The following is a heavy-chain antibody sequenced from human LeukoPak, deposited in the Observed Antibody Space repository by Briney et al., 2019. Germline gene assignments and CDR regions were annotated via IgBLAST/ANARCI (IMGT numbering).Heavy chain of an antibody. CDR2: IYSGGAT. CDR3: ARGLSSIAASSYYDY. D-gene: IGHD6-6*01. V-gene: IGHV3-66*02. CDR1: GITVSTNY. J-gene: IGHJ4*02. Sequence: GGSLRLSCAASGITVSTNYMSWVRQAPGKGLEWVSIIYSGGATFYADSVKGRFTISRENSKNTLWLQMGSLRAEDMAVYYCARGLSSIAASSYYDYWGQGTLVTVSS.